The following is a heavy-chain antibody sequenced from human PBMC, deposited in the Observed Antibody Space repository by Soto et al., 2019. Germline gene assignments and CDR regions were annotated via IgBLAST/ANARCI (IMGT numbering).Heavy chain of an antibody. Sequence: QVQLQQWGAGLLKPSETLSLTCAVYGGSFSGNYWSWIRQPPGKGLEWIGEINHSGSSNYNPSLKSRATLSIDTSKHQFSLKLSSVTAADTAIYYCARGEFGVRYCSGTTSYCAFDLWGQGTLVTVSS. CDR1: GGSFSGNY. J-gene: IGHJ3*01. CDR3: ARGEFGVRYCSGTTSYCAFDL. D-gene: IGHD2-2*01. CDR2: INHSGSS. V-gene: IGHV4-34*01.